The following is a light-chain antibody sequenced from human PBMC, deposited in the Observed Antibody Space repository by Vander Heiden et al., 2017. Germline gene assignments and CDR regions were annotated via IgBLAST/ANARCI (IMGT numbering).Light chain of an antibody. CDR3: QQYYSYPIT. J-gene: IGKJ5*01. CDR1: QGIGSY. V-gene: IGKV1-8*01. Sequence: AIRMTQSPSSLSAAIGDRVTITCRASQGIGSYLAWYQQKPGKAPKVLIYGASTLHSGVPPRFSGRGSGTDYTLTISSIESEDSATYYCQQYYSYPITFGQGTRLETK. CDR2: GAS.